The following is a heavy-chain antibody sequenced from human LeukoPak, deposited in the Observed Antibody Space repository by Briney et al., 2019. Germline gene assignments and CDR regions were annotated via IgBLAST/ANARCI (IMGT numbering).Heavy chain of an antibody. CDR1: GVTFSSYG. CDR2: IRYDGSNK. CDR3: AKDWSAAAREFDY. D-gene: IGHD6-6*01. J-gene: IGHJ4*02. Sequence: AGGSLRLSCAASGVTFSSYGMRWVRQAPGKGLEWVAFIRYDGSNKYYADSVKGRFTISRDNSKNTLYLQMNSLRAVDTAVYYCAKDWSAAAREFDYWGLGTLVTVSS. V-gene: IGHV3-30*02.